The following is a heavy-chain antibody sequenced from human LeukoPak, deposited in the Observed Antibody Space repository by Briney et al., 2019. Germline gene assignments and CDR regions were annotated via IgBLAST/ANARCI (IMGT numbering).Heavy chain of an antibody. D-gene: IGHD3-16*01. CDR3: ARHGSSYYEPRYNWLDP. J-gene: IGHJ5*02. CDR2: IFPGDSDT. V-gene: IGHV5-51*01. Sequence: GESLKISCKGSGYSFSNYWIGWVRQMPGKGLERMGMIFPGDSDTRYSPSFEGQVTISADKSISTAYLQWSSLKASDTAMYYCARHGSSYYEPRYNWLDPWGQGTLVTVSS. CDR1: GYSFSNYW.